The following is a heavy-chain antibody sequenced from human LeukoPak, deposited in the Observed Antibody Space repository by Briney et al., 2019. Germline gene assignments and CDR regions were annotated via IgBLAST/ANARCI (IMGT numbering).Heavy chain of an antibody. J-gene: IGHJ5*02. V-gene: IGHV3-23*01. CDR2: ISGSGGST. CDR1: GFTFSSYA. CDR3: AKDPGITMIVVVNWFDP. Sequence: GGPLRLSCAASGFTFSSYAMSWVRQAPGKGLEWVSAISGSGGSTYYADSVKGRFTISRDNSKNTLYLQMNSLRAEDTAVYYCAKDPGITMIVVVNWFDPWGQGTLVTVSS. D-gene: IGHD3-22*01.